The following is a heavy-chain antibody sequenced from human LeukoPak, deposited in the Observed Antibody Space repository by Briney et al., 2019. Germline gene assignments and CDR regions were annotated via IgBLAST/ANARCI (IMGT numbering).Heavy chain of an antibody. Sequence: PGGSLRLSCAASGFTFSSHAMYWVRQAPGKGLEYVSVISRNGGSTHYANSVKGRSTISRDNSKNTLYLQMGSLRVEDMAVYYCTRDASDIVIVPAAVGPFDYWGQGTLVTVSS. CDR3: TRDASDIVIVPAAVGPFDY. V-gene: IGHV3-64*01. D-gene: IGHD2-2*01. CDR1: GFTFSSHA. J-gene: IGHJ4*02. CDR2: ISRNGGST.